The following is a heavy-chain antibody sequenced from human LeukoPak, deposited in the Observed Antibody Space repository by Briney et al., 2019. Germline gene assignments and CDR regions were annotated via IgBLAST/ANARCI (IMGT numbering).Heavy chain of an antibody. CDR2: IYYTGTT. CDR1: GGSISGTYY. Sequence: SETLSLTCTVSGGSISGTYYWSWIRQPPGKGLEWIGYIYYTGTTDSNPSLKSRVTISLDTSKNQFSLNLSSVTAADTAVYYCARRWVYDKRAFDAWGQGIMVTVSS. CDR3: ARRWVYDKRAFDA. V-gene: IGHV4-59*08. J-gene: IGHJ3*01. D-gene: IGHD3-16*01.